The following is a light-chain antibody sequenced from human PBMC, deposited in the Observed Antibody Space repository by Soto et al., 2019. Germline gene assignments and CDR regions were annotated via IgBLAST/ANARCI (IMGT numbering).Light chain of an antibody. CDR3: QQYGSSGT. V-gene: IGKV3-20*01. CDR1: QSVGSN. J-gene: IGKJ1*01. Sequence: EMVMTQSPDTLSVSPGERATLSCRASQSVGSNLAWYQQKPGQAPRLLIYGASNRATGIPDRFSGSGSGTDFTLTISRLEPEDFAVYYCQQYGSSGTFGQGTKVDIK. CDR2: GAS.